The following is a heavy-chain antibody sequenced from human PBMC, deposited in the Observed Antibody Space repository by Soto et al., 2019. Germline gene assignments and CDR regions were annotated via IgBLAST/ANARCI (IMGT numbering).Heavy chain of an antibody. CDR1: GGSISSYY. CDR2: IYYSGST. CDR3: ARRLGYCSSTSCTFGFDY. D-gene: IGHD2-2*01. J-gene: IGHJ4*02. V-gene: IGHV4-59*01. Sequence: SETLSLTCTVSGGSISSYYWSWIRQPPGKGLEWIGYIYYSGSTNYNPSLKSRVTISVDTSKNQFSLKLSSVTAADTAVYYCARRLGYCSSTSCTFGFDYWGQGTLVTVSS.